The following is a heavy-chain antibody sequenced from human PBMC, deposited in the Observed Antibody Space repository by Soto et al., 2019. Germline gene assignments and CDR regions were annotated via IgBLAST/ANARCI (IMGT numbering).Heavy chain of an antibody. CDR3: ARGFPLWCDP. J-gene: IGHJ5*02. V-gene: IGHV1-3*05. CDR1: GYTFTSYA. Sequence: QVQLVQSGAEKQKPGASVKDSCKASGYTFTSYAIDWVRQAPGQRLEWMGWINAGNGNTKYSQKFQGRVTITSDTSASTAYMELSSLRSEDTAVYSCARGFPLWCDPWCQGTLVTVPS. D-gene: IGHD3-3*01. CDR2: INAGNGNT.